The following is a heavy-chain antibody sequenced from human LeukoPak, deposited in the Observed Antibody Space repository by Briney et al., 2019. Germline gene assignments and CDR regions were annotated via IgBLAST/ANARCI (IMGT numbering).Heavy chain of an antibody. CDR2: ISGSGGST. V-gene: IGHV3-23*01. CDR3: AKPPYYYDSSGRTPLYYFDY. Sequence: GGSLRLSCAASGFTFSSYAMSWVRQAPGKGLEWVSAISGSGGSTYYADSVKGRFTISRDNSKNTLYLQMNSLRAEDTAVYYCAKPPYYYDSSGRTPLYYFDYWGQGTLVTVSS. CDR1: GFTFSSYA. D-gene: IGHD3-22*01. J-gene: IGHJ4*02.